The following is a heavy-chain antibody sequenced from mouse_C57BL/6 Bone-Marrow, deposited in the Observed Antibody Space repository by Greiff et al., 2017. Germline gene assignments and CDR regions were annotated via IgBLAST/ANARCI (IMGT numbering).Heavy chain of an antibody. CDR2: ILPGSGST. J-gene: IGHJ1*03. Sequence: QVQLQQSGAELMKPGASVKLSCKATGYTFTGYWIEWVKQRPGHGLEWIGEILPGSGSTNYHEKFKGKATFTADISSNTSYMQLRRLTTEDSAIYYCARSGNYERGWYFDVWGTGTTVTVSS. CDR3: ARSGNYERGWYFDV. V-gene: IGHV1-9*01. D-gene: IGHD2-1*01. CDR1: GYTFTGYW.